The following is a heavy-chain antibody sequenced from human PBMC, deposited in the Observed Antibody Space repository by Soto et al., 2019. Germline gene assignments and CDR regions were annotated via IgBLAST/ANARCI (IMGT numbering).Heavy chain of an antibody. D-gene: IGHD6-13*01. CDR2: IYPGDSDT. Sequence: PGESLKISCKGSEYSFSTYWIAWVRQMPGKGLEWMGIIYPGDSDTRYSPSFQGQVTISADKSISTAYLQWSSLKASDTAMYYCARADSSSWYDGAVYYWRQGTLATVSS. CDR3: ARADSSSWYDGAVYY. V-gene: IGHV5-51*01. J-gene: IGHJ4*02. CDR1: EYSFSTYW.